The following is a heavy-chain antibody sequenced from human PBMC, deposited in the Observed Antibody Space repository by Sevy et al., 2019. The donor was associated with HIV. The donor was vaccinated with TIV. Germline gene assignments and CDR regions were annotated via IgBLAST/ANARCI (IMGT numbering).Heavy chain of an antibody. Sequence: ASVKVSCKASGYTFTTYRIGWVRQAPGEGLEWMGRISTYSGETRDAQKFQGRATMTTDTSRSTAYLDLRSLRSDDTALYYCARDSDGTGHYYADFFDYWGQGTLVTVSS. V-gene: IGHV1-18*01. J-gene: IGHJ4*02. CDR3: ARDSDGTGHYYADFFDY. CDR2: ISTYSGET. D-gene: IGHD3-22*01. CDR1: GYTFTTYR.